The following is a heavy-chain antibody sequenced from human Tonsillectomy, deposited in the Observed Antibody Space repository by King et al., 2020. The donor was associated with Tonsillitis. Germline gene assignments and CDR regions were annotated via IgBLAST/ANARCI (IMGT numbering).Heavy chain of an antibody. CDR2: IDPKSGGT. D-gene: IGHD3-22*01. CDR3: ARDGYYDSGTYFAYWYFDL. CDR1: GYTFTDYY. V-gene: IGHV1-2*02. Sequence: VQLVESGAEVKKPGASVKVSCKPSGYTFTDYYIHWVRQAPGQGLEWMGWIDPKSGGTKYAQRFQGRVTMTRDTSISTASMELNSLRSDDTAVYYCARDGYYDSGTYFAYWYFDLWGRGTLVTVSS. J-gene: IGHJ2*01.